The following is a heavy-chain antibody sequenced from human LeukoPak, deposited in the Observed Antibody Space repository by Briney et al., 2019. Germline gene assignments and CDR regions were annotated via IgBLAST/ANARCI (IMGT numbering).Heavy chain of an antibody. J-gene: IGHJ2*01. D-gene: IGHD1-14*01. CDR3: ASLTSEGWYFDL. Sequence: SETLSLTCTVSGGSIRSYYWSWIRQPPGKGLVWIGYIYSSGSTNYNPSLKSRVTMSVDTSRNQFSLKLTSVTAADTAVYYCASLTSEGWYFDLWGRGTLVTVSS. V-gene: IGHV4-59*08. CDR2: IYSSGST. CDR1: GGSIRSYY.